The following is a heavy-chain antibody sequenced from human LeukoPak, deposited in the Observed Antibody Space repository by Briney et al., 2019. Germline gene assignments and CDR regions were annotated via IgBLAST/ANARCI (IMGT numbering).Heavy chain of an antibody. CDR2: ISPTGAST. Sequence: GGSLRLSCAASTFTLSRYAMGWVRQAPGKGLEWVSAISPTGASTYYADSVKGRFTISRDNSKNTLYLQMNSLRAKDTAIYYCAKDKGSSSSNWSYFAYWGQGTLVTVSS. V-gene: IGHV3-23*01. J-gene: IGHJ4*02. CDR3: AKDKGSSSSNWSYFAY. D-gene: IGHD6-13*01. CDR1: TFTLSRYA.